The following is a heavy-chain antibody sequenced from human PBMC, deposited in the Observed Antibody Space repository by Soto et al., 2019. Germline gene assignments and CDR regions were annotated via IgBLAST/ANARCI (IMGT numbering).Heavy chain of an antibody. D-gene: IGHD3-10*01. J-gene: IGHJ4*02. CDR1: GGSISSGDYY. Sequence: SETLSLTCTVSGGSISSGDYYWSWIRQPPGKGLEWIGYIYYSGSTYYNPSLKSRVTISVDTSKNQFSLKLSSVTAADTAVYYCASNSITMVRGPGDYWGQGTLVTVSS. CDR3: ASNSITMVRGPGDY. CDR2: IYYSGST. V-gene: IGHV4-30-4*01.